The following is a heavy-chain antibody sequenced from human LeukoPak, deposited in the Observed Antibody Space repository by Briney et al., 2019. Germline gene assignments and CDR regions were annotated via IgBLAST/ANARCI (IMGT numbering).Heavy chain of an antibody. V-gene: IGHV3-30*18. J-gene: IGHJ6*04. CDR1: GFTFSTYG. CDR2: ISYDGSNK. CDR3: AELGITMIGGV. D-gene: IGHD3-10*02. Sequence: GGSLRLSCAASGFTFSTYGMHWVRQAPGEGLEWVAVISYDGSNKYYADSVKGRFTISRDNSKNTLYLQMNSLRAEDTAVYYCAELGITMIGGVWGKGTTVTISS.